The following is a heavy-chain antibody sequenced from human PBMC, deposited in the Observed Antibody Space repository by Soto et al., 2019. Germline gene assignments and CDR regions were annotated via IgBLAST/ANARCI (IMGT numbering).Heavy chain of an antibody. V-gene: IGHV1-8*01. CDR1: GYTFTSYD. CDR2: MNPRTGST. J-gene: IGHJ4*02. Sequence: QVQLVQSGAEVKKPGASVKVSCKASGYTFTSYDIKWVRQATGQGLEWMGWMNPRTGSTGFAQKFQGRVTMISNTSISTAYLELSSLTSEDAAVYYCARGRVVAGTVDYWGQGTLVTVSS. CDR3: ARGRVVAGTVDY. D-gene: IGHD6-19*01.